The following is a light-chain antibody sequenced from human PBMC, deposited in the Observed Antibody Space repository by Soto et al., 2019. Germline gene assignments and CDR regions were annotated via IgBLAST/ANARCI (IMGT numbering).Light chain of an antibody. CDR3: QQLACPPLT. V-gene: IGKV3-20*01. Sequence: EIVLTQSPGTLSLSVGERATFSCRASQRLSSGYLAWYQQKPGQAPRLLIYGDSTRATGIPDRFSGSGSGTDFTLTINRLDPEDIAVYYCQQLACPPLTFGARTKVEI. CDR1: QRLSSGY. J-gene: IGKJ4*01. CDR2: GDS.